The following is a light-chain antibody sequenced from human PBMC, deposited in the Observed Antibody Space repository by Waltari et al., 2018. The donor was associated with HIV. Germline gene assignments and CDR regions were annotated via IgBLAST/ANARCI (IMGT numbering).Light chain of an antibody. J-gene: IGKJ1*01. CDR2: AAS. CDR1: QGIGNF. V-gene: IGKV1-NL1*01. CDR3: QQYFDVPVT. Sequence: DIQMSQSPSSLSASVGARVTITCRASQGIGNFLAWYQQKPGGALKLLLTAASTLETGVPSRFSVSASGTAFTRTINSLQPEDFGTYYCQQYFDVPVTFGQGTKVEIK.